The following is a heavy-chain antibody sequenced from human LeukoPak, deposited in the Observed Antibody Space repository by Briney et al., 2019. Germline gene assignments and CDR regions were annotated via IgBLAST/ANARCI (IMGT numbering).Heavy chain of an antibody. CDR2: IYYSGST. CDR1: GGSISSYY. CDR3: ARDGGTPPRYYYYMDV. J-gene: IGHJ6*03. Sequence: SETLSLTCSVSGGSISSYYWSWIRQPPGKGLEWIGYIYYSGSTNYNPSLKSRVTISVDTSKNQFSLKLSSVTAADTAVYYCARDGGTPPRYYYYMDVWGKGTTVTVSS. V-gene: IGHV4-59*01. D-gene: IGHD3-16*01.